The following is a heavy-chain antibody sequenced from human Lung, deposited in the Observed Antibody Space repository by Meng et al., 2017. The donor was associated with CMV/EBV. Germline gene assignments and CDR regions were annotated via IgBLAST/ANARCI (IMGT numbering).Heavy chain of an antibody. Sequence: GESLKISCAASGFTFGSYWMSWVRQAPGKGLAWVANINQDGSVKYYVDSVKGRFTISRDNAKNSLYLQMNSRRVEDTAVYYCARDNDGKDYWGQGTLVTVSS. J-gene: IGHJ4*02. V-gene: IGHV3-7*01. CDR1: GFTFGSYW. CDR2: INQDGSVK. D-gene: IGHD5-24*01. CDR3: ARDNDGKDY.